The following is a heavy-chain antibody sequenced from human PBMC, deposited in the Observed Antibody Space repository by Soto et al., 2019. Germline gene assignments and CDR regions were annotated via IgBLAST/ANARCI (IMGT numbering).Heavy chain of an antibody. V-gene: IGHV3-9*01. CDR1: GFTFDDYA. CDR2: ISWNSGSI. D-gene: IGHD3-10*01. J-gene: IGHJ5*02. Sequence: GGSLRLSCAASGFTFDDYAMHWVRQAPGKGLEWVSGISWNSGSIGYADSVKGRFTISRDNAKNSLYLQMNSLRAEDTALYYCAKGLPYYYGSGSSNNWFDPWGQGTLVTVSS. CDR3: AKGLPYYYGSGSSNNWFDP.